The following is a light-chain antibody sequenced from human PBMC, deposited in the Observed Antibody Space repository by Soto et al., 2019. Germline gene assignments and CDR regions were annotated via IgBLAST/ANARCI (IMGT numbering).Light chain of an antibody. CDR3: QQYHSAPLT. V-gene: IGKV4-1*01. CDR1: QSVFYSSNNKNY. Sequence: DIVMTQSPDSLAVSLGERATINCKSSQSVFYSSNNKNYLAWYQQKPGQPPKLLIYWASTRESGVPDRFSGSGSGTDFTLTISSLQAEDVAVYYCQQYHSAPLTFGGGTKVDIQ. J-gene: IGKJ4*01. CDR2: WAS.